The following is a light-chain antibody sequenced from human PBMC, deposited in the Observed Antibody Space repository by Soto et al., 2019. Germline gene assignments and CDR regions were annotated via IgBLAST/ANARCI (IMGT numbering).Light chain of an antibody. CDR3: LLYYGGQMGV. J-gene: IGLJ2*01. V-gene: IGLV7-43*01. Sequence: QTLVTQEPSLSVSPGGTVTLTCASSTGAVTSGYYPNWFQQKPGQAPRALIYSTNNKYSWTPVRFSGSLLGGKAALTLSGVHPEDEAEYYCLLYYGGQMGVFGGGTKLTVL. CDR2: STN. CDR1: TGAVTSGYY.